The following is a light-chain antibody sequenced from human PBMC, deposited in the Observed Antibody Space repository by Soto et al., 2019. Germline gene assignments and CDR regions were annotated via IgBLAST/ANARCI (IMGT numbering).Light chain of an antibody. CDR2: DAS. CDR3: QRCFSSWS. V-gene: IGKV3-11*01. CDR1: QSVSNY. Sequence: IVFTQSPGTLSLSPGERATLSCRASQSVSNYLAWYQHKPGQAPRLLIYDASSRATGIPARFSGSGSGTDFTLTISSLEPEDFAVYYCQRCFSSWSFGQGTKVDIK. J-gene: IGKJ1*01.